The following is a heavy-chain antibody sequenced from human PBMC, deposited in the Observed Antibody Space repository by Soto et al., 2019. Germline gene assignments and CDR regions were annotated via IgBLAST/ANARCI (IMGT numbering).Heavy chain of an antibody. D-gene: IGHD5-18*01. J-gene: IGHJ4*02. CDR2: IWSDGNNK. V-gene: IGHV3-33*08. CDR1: GFSFNSHG. CDR3: ARLQVDTVMAIDY. Sequence: QVQLVESGGGLVQPGRSLRLSCAASGFSFNSHGFHWVRQAPGKGLEWVAVIWSDGNNKYYADSVKGRFTISRDSSDNTLYLQMDSLRAKDTAVYYCARLQVDTVMAIDYWGQGTLVTVSS.